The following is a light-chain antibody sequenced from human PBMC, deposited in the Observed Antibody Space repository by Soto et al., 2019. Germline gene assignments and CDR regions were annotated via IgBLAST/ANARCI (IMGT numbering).Light chain of an antibody. CDR1: ENVATNY. V-gene: IGKV3-20*01. CDR3: QQYAISPWT. J-gene: IGKJ1*01. CDR2: DAS. Sequence: IVLTQSPGTLSLSPGERATLSCRASENVATNYLAWYQQKPGQAPRLLIFDASNRAADIPDRFSGSGSGTDFTLIISRLEPEDFALYHCQQYAISPWTFGLGTKLEVK.